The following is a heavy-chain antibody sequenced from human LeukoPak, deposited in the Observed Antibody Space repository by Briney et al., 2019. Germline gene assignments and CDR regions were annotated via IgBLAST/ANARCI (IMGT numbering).Heavy chain of an antibody. D-gene: IGHD3-22*01. CDR2: ISAYNGNT. CDR3: ARSSGNYYDSSGYENY. Sequence: ASVKVSCKASGYTFTSYGISWVRQAPGQGLECMGWISAYNGNTNYAQKLQGRVTMTTDTSTSTAYMELRSLRSDDTAVYYCARSSGNYYDSSGYENYWGQGTLVTVSS. CDR1: GYTFTSYG. V-gene: IGHV1-18*01. J-gene: IGHJ4*02.